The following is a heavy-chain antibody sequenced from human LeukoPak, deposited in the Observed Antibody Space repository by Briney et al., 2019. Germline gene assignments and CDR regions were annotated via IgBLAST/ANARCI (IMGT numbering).Heavy chain of an antibody. V-gene: IGHV2-70*04. CDR2: IDWDDYK. CDR3: ARNFGYYDFWSGYYLGSGYFDY. CDR1: GFSLSTSGMR. Sequence: SGPALVKPTQTLTLTCTFSGFSLSTSGMRVSWIRQPPGKALEWLARIDWDDYKFYSTSLKTRLTISKDTSKNQVVLTMTNMDPVDTATYYCARNFGYYDFWSGYYLGSGYFDYWGQGTLVTVSS. D-gene: IGHD3-3*01. J-gene: IGHJ4*02.